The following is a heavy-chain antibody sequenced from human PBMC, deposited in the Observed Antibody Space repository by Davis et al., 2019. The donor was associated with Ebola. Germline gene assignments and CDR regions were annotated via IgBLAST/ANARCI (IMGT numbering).Heavy chain of an antibody. J-gene: IGHJ6*02. Sequence: PSETLSLTCTVSSGSINSAAYYWTWIRQHPVKGLEWIGYIDYSGNTYYNPSLKSRVAISKDTSKNQFSLKLSSVTAADTAVYYCARDSGSEMIMGAYGLDVWGQGTTVTVSS. CDR3: ARDSGSEMIMGAYGLDV. V-gene: IGHV4-31*03. CDR1: SGSINSAAYY. CDR2: IDYSGNT. D-gene: IGHD5-12*01.